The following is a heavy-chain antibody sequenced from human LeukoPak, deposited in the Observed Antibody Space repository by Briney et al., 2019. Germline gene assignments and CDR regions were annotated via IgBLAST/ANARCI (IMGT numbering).Heavy chain of an antibody. Sequence: PGGSLRLSCVASGFTFSRYGMHWVRQAPGKGLEWVAFIRYDGSNKYYADSVKGRFTISRDNSKNTLYLQMNSLRAEDTAVYYCAKGVACSSTSCSAFDYWGQGTLVTVSS. CDR1: GFTFSRYG. V-gene: IGHV3-30*02. D-gene: IGHD2-2*01. CDR3: AKGVACSSTSCSAFDY. CDR2: IRYDGSNK. J-gene: IGHJ4*02.